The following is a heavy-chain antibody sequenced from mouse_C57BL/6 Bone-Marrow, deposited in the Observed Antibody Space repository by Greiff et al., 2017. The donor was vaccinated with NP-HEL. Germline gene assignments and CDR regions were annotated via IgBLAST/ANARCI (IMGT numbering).Heavy chain of an antibody. D-gene: IGHD1-1*01. CDR1: GFTFTDYY. CDR2: IRNKANGYTT. Sequence: EVQLVEPGGGLVQPGGSLSLSCAASGFTFTDYYMSWVRQPPGKALEWLGFIRNKANGYTTEYSASVKGRFTISRDNSQSTLYLQLSALRAEDSAAYYCASSSLYYYAMDYWGQGTSVTVSS. J-gene: IGHJ4*01. CDR3: ASSSLYYYAMDY. V-gene: IGHV7-3*01.